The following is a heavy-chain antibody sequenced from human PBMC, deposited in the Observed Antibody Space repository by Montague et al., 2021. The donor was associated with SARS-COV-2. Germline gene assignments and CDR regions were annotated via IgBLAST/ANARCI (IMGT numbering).Heavy chain of an antibody. CDR1: GGSISSYY. CDR3: ARTEYNWNDWFDP. J-gene: IGHJ5*02. V-gene: IGHV4-59*13. D-gene: IGHD1-20*01. Sequence: SETLSLTRSVSGGSISSYYWSWTRQSPGKGLEWIGYIFHSGITDYNPSLKSRVTISVDMSKNQFSLQLNSVTAVDSAVYYCARTEYNWNDWFDPWGQGTLVTVS. CDR2: IFHSGIT.